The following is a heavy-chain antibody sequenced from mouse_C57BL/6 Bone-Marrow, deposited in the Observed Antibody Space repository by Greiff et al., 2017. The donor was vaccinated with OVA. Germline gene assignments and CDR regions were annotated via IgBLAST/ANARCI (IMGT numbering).Heavy chain of an antibody. CDR1: GYAFTNYL. CDR3: ATFTTVVATTDWYFDV. J-gene: IGHJ1*03. D-gene: IGHD1-1*01. Sequence: QVQLQQSGAELVRPGTSVKVSCKASGYAFTNYLIEWVKQRPGQGLEWIGVINPGSGGTNYNEKFKGKATLTADKSSSTAYMQLSSLTSEDSAVYFCATFTTVVATTDWYFDVWGTGTTVTVSS. CDR2: INPGSGGT. V-gene: IGHV1-54*01.